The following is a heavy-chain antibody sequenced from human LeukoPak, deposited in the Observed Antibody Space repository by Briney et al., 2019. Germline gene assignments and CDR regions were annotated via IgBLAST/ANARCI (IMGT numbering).Heavy chain of an antibody. J-gene: IGHJ6*02. CDR1: GGCISSYY. CDR3: ARGGYSYGSLYYYYGMDV. V-gene: IGHV4-59*01. D-gene: IGHD5-18*01. Sequence: SETLSLTCTVSGGCISSYYWSWIRQPPGKGLEWIGDIYYSGSTNYNPSLKSRVTISVDTSKNQFSLKLSSVTAADTAVYYCARGGYSYGSLYYYYGMDVWGQGTTVTVSS. CDR2: IYYSGST.